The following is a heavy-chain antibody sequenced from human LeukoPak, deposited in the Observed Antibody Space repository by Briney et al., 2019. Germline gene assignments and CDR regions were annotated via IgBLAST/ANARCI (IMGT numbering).Heavy chain of an antibody. Sequence: ASVKVSCKASGYTFTNYYMHWVRQAPGQGLEWMGWINPNSGGTNYAQKFQGRVTMTRDTSISTAYMELSRLRSDDTAVYYCARSLITFGGYVYWGQGTLVTVSP. V-gene: IGHV1-2*02. D-gene: IGHD3-16*01. CDR1: GYTFTNYY. CDR3: ARSLITFGGYVY. J-gene: IGHJ4*02. CDR2: INPNSGGT.